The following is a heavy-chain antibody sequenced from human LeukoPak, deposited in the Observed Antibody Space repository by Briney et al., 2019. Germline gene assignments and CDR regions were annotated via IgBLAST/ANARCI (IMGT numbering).Heavy chain of an antibody. CDR1: GGSISSYY. D-gene: IGHD6-6*01. J-gene: IGHJ5*02. Sequence: PLETLCLTCTVSGGSISSYYWSWIRQPAGKGLEWIGRIYTSGSTNNNHSLKSRVTISVDKSNNQFSLKLSSVTAADTAVYHCARAASSSWFDPWGQGTRVTVSS. CDR2: IYTSGST. V-gene: IGHV4-4*07. CDR3: ARAASSSWFDP.